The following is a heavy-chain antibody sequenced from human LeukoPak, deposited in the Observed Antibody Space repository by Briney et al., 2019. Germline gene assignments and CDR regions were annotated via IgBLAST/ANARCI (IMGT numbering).Heavy chain of an antibody. CDR2: INPLGGST. D-gene: IGHD3-3*01. V-gene: IGHV1-46*01. CDR3: ARVHDFWSGHFDS. J-gene: IGHJ4*02. CDR1: GYAFTTYY. Sequence: GASVKVSCKASGYAFTTYYIHWVRQAPGQRLEWMGVINPLGGSTTYAQNFQGRVTMTSDTSTSTVYMELSSLRSEDTAVYYCARVHDFWSGHFDSWGQGTLVTVSS.